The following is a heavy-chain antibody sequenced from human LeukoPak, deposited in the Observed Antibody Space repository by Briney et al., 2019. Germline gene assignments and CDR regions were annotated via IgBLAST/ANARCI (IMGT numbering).Heavy chain of an antibody. Sequence: GGSLLLFFAASGFTVSSNYMSWGRPAPGKGVEWVSVIYSGGSTYYADSVKGRFTISRDNARSRLYLKIDSVRDEDTAVYYCARTAYYKLHGVYWVVAGAFDIWGQGKMVTVSS. V-gene: IGHV3-53*01. CDR1: GFTVSSNY. CDR3: ARTAYYKLHGVYWVVAGAFDI. D-gene: IGHD2-15*01. CDR2: IYSGGST. J-gene: IGHJ3*02.